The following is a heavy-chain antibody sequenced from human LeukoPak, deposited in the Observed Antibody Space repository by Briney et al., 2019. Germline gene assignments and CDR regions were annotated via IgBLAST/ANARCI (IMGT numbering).Heavy chain of an antibody. J-gene: IGHJ3*02. V-gene: IGHV4-59*01. CDR3: ARFSIQLWSRGRAFDI. CDR1: GGSISSYY. CDR2: IYYSGST. Sequence: PSETLSLTCTVSGGSISSYYWSWIRQPPGKGLEWIGYIYYSGSTNYNPSLKSRVTISVDTSKNQFSLKLSSVTAADTAVYYCARFSIQLWSRGRAFDIWGQGTMVTVSS. D-gene: IGHD5-18*01.